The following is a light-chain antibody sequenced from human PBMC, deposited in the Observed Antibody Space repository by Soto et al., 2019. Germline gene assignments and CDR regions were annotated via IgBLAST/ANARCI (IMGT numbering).Light chain of an antibody. V-gene: IGKV3-15*01. CDR1: QSVSSN. Sequence: EIVMTQSPATLSVSPGERATLSCRASQSVSSNLAWYQQKPGQAPRLLIYGASTRAIGFPARFSGSGSGTESTLTISSLQSEDFAVYYCQQYNNWPRTFGQGTKVEIK. CDR2: GAS. CDR3: QQYNNWPRT. J-gene: IGKJ1*01.